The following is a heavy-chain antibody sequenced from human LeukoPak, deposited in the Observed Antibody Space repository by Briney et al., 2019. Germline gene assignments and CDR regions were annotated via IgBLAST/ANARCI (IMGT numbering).Heavy chain of an antibody. CDR2: IYWNDDK. Sequence: SGPTLVKPTQTLTLTCTFSGFSLSTSGVGVGWIRQPPGKALEWLALIYWNDDKRYSPSLKSRLTITKDTSKNQVVLTMTNMDPVDTATYYCAHCTRIFCGGDCYSRHFDYWGQGTLVTVSS. J-gene: IGHJ4*02. D-gene: IGHD2-21*02. CDR3: AHCTRIFCGGDCYSRHFDY. V-gene: IGHV2-5*01. CDR1: GFSLSTSGVG.